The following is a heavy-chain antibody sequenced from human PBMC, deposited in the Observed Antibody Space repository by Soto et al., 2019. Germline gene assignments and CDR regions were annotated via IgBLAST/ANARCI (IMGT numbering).Heavy chain of an antibody. Sequence: GGSLRLSCAASGFTFSSYAMSWVRQAPGKGLEWVSAISGSGGSTYYADSVKGRFTISRDNSKNTLYLQMNSLRAEDTAVYYCAKVMNDFWSGYSPNVYYYYGMAVWGQGTTVTVSS. J-gene: IGHJ6*02. D-gene: IGHD3-3*01. CDR3: AKVMNDFWSGYSPNVYYYYGMAV. CDR1: GFTFSSYA. CDR2: ISGSGGST. V-gene: IGHV3-23*01.